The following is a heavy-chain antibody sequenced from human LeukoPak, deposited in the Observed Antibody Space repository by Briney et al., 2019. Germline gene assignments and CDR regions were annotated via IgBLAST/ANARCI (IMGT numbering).Heavy chain of an antibody. V-gene: IGHV3-7*04. CDR1: GFTFSSNW. J-gene: IGHJ4*02. Sequence: GGSLRLSCAASGFTFSSNWMSWVRQAPGKGLEWVASIKKDGSEKYYVDSVKGRFTISRNDAKNSLYLQMNSLRAEDTAVYYCARDKPHYSHDYWGQGTLVTVTS. D-gene: IGHD5-18*01. CDR3: ARDKPHYSHDY. CDR2: IKKDGSEK.